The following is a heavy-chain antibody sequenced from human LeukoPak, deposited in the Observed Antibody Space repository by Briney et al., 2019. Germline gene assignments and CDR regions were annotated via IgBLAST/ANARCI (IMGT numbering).Heavy chain of an antibody. CDR1: GGTFSSYA. Sequence: GASVKVSCKASGGTFSSYAISWVRQAPGQRLEWMGGIIPIFGTANYAQKFQGRVTITTDESTSTAYMELSSLRSEDTAVYYCAREGPMNSGTAPAFDYWGQGTLVTVSS. CDR2: IIPIFGTA. D-gene: IGHD1-26*01. J-gene: IGHJ4*02. CDR3: AREGPMNSGTAPAFDY. V-gene: IGHV1-69*05.